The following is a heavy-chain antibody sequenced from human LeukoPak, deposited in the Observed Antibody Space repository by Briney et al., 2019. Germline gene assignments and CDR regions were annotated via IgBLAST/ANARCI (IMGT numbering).Heavy chain of an antibody. Sequence: SQTLSLTCTVSGGSISSGSYYWSWIRQPPGKGLEWIGYIYYSGSTNYNPSLKSRVTISVDASKNQFSLKLSSVTAADTAVYYCARVGRIAAAVPFDYWGQGTLVTVSS. CDR1: GGSISSGSYY. V-gene: IGHV4-61*01. D-gene: IGHD6-13*01. CDR2: IYYSGST. CDR3: ARVGRIAAAVPFDY. J-gene: IGHJ4*02.